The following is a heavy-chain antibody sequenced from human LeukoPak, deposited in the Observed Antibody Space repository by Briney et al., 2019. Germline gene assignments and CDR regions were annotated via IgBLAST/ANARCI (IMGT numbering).Heavy chain of an antibody. V-gene: IGHV1-3*01. Sequence: ASVKVSCKASGYAFPHYGVQWVRQAPGQTLEWMGWINAGNGDDTKYSQKFQARLTMSTDTSATTVYMELNSLRSEDTAVYYCARSGSNWSCDSWGQGTLVTVSS. CDR3: ARSGSNWSCDS. CDR2: INAGNGDDT. J-gene: IGHJ4*02. CDR1: GYAFPHYG. D-gene: IGHD6-13*01.